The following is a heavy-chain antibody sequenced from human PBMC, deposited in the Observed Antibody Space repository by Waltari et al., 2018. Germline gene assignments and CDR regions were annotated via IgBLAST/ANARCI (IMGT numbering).Heavy chain of an antibody. CDR3: ATGYRTDYWYFDL. D-gene: IGHD5-12*01. J-gene: IGHJ2*01. CDR1: GYTLTALS. V-gene: IGHV1-24*01. Sequence: QVQLVQSGAEVKKPGASVKVSCKVSGYTLTALSMHWVRQAPGKGLEWMGGFDPEDGETIYAQKCKRRVTRTEETSTDAAYMELSSLRSEDTAVYYCATGYRTDYWYFDLWGRGTLVTVSS. CDR2: FDPEDGET.